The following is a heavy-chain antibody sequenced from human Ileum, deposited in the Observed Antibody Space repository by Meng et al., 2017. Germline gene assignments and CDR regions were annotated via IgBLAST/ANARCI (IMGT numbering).Heavy chain of an antibody. Sequence: QVQLQAAGPGLPKPSGPLSLTCAVSGGSISTSDWWSWVRQSPGKGLEWIGEIHHSGSTNYNPSLKSRVTISVDKSKNQFSLKLNSVTAADTAVYYCAREWSGSYRHFDYWGQGTLVTVSS. D-gene: IGHD1-26*01. V-gene: IGHV4-4*02. CDR1: GGSISTSDW. J-gene: IGHJ4*02. CDR2: IHHSGST. CDR3: AREWSGSYRHFDY.